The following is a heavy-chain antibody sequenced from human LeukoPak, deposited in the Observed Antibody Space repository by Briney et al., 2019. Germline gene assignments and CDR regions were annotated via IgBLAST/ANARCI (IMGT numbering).Heavy chain of an antibody. CDR2: ISSSGSTI. CDR1: GFTFSSYE. V-gene: IGHV3-48*03. CDR3: ARVGWSSSGWYDYYYGMDV. J-gene: IGHJ6*04. D-gene: IGHD6-19*01. Sequence: GGSLRLSCAASGFTFSSYEMNWVRQAPGKGLEWVSYISSSGSTIYYADSVKGRFTISRDNAKNSLYLQMNSLRAEDTAVYYCARVGWSSSGWYDYYYGMDVWGKGTTVTVSS.